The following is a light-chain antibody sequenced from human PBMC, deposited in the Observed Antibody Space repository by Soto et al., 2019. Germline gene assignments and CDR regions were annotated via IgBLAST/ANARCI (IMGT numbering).Light chain of an antibody. Sequence: EIVLTQSPATLSLSPGERATLSCGASQSVSTYLAWYQQKPGKAPRILIYDVSNRANGIPARFRGSGSGTNFTLTISGLEPEDFAVYYCQHRSGWPPWTFGQGTKVQI. V-gene: IGKV3-11*01. CDR1: QSVSTY. J-gene: IGKJ1*01. CDR3: QHRSGWPPWT. CDR2: DVS.